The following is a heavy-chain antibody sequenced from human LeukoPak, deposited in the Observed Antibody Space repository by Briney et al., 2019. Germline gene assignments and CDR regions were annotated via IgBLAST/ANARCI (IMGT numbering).Heavy chain of an antibody. J-gene: IGHJ4*02. D-gene: IGHD3-22*01. V-gene: IGHV3-30*02. CDR2: IRYDGSNK. CDR3: AKGSSGYYFDY. CDR1: GFTFSSYG. Sequence: GGSLRLSCAASGFTFSSYGMHWVRQAPGKGLEWVAFIRYDGSNKYYADSVKGRFPISRNNSKNPLYMQMNSLRAEDTAVYYCAKGSSGYYFDYWGQGTLVTVSS.